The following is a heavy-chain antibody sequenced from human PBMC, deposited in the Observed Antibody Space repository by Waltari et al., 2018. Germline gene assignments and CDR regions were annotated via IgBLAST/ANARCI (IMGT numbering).Heavy chain of an antibody. CDR2: INGGGSTT. CDR1: GFTFGSSA. CDR3: ARDSWNNIWHRDY. Sequence: EVQLLESGGDLVQPGESLRLSCAAFGFTFGSSAMSWVRQAPGVGLEWFSTINGGGSTTFYAGSVNGRFTVSRDNSKNTLYLQINSLRVDDTAVYYCARDSWNNIWHRDYWGQGTLVTVSS. D-gene: IGHD1-1*01. V-gene: IGHV3-23*01. J-gene: IGHJ4*02.